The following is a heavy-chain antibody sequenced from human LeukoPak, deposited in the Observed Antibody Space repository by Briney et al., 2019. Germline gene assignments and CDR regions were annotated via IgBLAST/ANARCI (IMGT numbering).Heavy chain of an antibody. J-gene: IGHJ4*02. Sequence: GGSLRLSCAVSGLTVNKYAMNWVRQGPGKGLEWVSGIGASGATTYYADSVKGRFTISRDNSKNTLFLQLKSLRADDTGVYFCAKDLEAVAGTIVNDYWGQGTPVTVSS. D-gene: IGHD6-19*01. CDR3: AKDLEAVAGTIVNDY. V-gene: IGHV3-23*01. CDR2: IGASGATT. CDR1: GLTVNKYA.